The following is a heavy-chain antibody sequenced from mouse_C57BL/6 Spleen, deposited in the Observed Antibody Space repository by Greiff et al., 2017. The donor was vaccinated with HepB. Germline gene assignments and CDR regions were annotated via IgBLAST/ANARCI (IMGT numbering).Heavy chain of an antibody. CDR2: ISSGSSTI. V-gene: IGHV5-17*01. Sequence: EVHLVESGGGLVKPGGSLKLSCAASGFTFSDYGMHWVRQAPEKGLEWVAYISSGSSTIYYADTVKGRFTISRDNAKNTLFLQMTSLRSEDTAMYYCARGGTEYAMDYWGQGTSVTVSS. D-gene: IGHD3-3*01. J-gene: IGHJ4*01. CDR1: GFTFSDYG. CDR3: ARGGTEYAMDY.